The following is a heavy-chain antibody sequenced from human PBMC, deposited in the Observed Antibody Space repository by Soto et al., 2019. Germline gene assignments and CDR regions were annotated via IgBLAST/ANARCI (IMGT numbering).Heavy chain of an antibody. J-gene: IGHJ3*02. D-gene: IGHD3-16*02. Sequence: VQLVESGGGVVQPGRSLRLSCAASGFTFSSYSMNWVRQAPGKGLEWVSSISSSSSYIYYADSVKGRFTISRDNAKNSLYLQMNSLRAEDTAVYYCARDGDYVWGSYRWSVAFDIWGQGTMVTVSS. CDR1: GFTFSSYS. V-gene: IGHV3-21*01. CDR3: ARDGDYVWGSYRWSVAFDI. CDR2: ISSSSSYI.